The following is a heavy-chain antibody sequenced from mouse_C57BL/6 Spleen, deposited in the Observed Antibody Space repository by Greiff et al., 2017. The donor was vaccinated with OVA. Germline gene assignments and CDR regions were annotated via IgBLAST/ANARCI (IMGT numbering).Heavy chain of an antibody. CDR3: ARVDGSSYYFDV. Sequence: QVQLQQSGPELVKPGASVKISCKASGYAFSSSWMNWVKQRPGKGLEWIGRIYPGDGDTNYNGKFKGKATLTADKSSSTAYMQLSSLTSEDSAVYFCARVDGSSYYFDVWGTGTTVTVSS. J-gene: IGHJ1*03. D-gene: IGHD1-1*01. CDR1: GYAFSSSW. V-gene: IGHV1-82*01. CDR2: IYPGDGDT.